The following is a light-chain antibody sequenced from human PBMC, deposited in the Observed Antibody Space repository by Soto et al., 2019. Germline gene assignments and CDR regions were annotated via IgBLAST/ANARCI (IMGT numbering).Light chain of an antibody. CDR3: QHYGTSAL. CDR2: AS. V-gene: IGKV3-20*01. CDR1: QSVSDSS. Sequence: EIVLTQSPGTLSLSPGERATLSCRARQSVSDSSLAWYQQKPGQAPRLLIYASSRATAIPARFSGSGSGTDFTLTISRLEPEYFAVYYCQHYGTSALFGPGTKVDIK. J-gene: IGKJ3*01.